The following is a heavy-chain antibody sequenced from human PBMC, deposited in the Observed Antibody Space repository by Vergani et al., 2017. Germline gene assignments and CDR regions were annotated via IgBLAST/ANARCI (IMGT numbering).Heavy chain of an antibody. D-gene: IGHD6-19*01. CDR2: IYHSGST. J-gene: IGHJ6*02. V-gene: IGHV4-30-2*01. Sequence: QLQLQESGSGLVKPSQTLSLTCAVSGGSISSGGYSWSWIRQPPGKGLEWIGYIYHSGSTYYNPSLKSRVTISVDRSKNQFSPKLSSVTAADTAVYYCARGHRPDSSGWSGRYYYYYGMDVWGQGTTVTVSS. CDR3: ARGHRPDSSGWSGRYYYYYGMDV. CDR1: GGSISSGGYS.